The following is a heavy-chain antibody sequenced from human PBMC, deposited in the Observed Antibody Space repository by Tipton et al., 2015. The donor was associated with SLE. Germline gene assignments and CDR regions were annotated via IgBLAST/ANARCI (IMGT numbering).Heavy chain of an antibody. D-gene: IGHD5-24*01. Sequence: LSLTCTISGGAINSHYWSWIRQAPGKGLEWVSYISITGSTIYYADSVRGRFSISRDNAKNSLYLQMNSLRAEDTAVYYCARCFDHGYNFPYYFDYWGQGTLVTVSS. V-gene: IGHV3-11*04. J-gene: IGHJ4*02. CDR1: GGAINSHY. CDR3: ARCFDHGYNFPYYFDY. CDR2: ISITGSTI.